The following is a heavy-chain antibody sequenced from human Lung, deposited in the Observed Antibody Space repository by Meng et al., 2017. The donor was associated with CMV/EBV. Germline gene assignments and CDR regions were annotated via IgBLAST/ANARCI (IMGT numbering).Heavy chain of an antibody. J-gene: IGHJ4*02. CDR2: IYPGDSDI. D-gene: IGHD5-24*01. Sequence: GGSLRLSCEGFGYRFTSYWIGWVRQMPGRGLEWMGIIYPGDSDIRYSPSFDGQVIISADKTVSTAYLQWSSLKASDSATYYCARVEMSTSWAFDYWGQGTLVTVSS. CDR1: GYRFTSYW. CDR3: ARVEMSTSWAFDY. V-gene: IGHV5-51*01.